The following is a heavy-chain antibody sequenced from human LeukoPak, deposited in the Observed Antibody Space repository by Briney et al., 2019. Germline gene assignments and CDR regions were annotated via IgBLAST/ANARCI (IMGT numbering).Heavy chain of an antibody. Sequence: AGSLRLSCAASGIIFSSHAMSWVLQAPPKGLQWVSPISGSGGHTFYGGSVKGRFTISRDNSNNTLYLQMNSLRAEDTAVYYCAKGGEATMRDGYNYYYYYMEVWGRGTTVTVSS. V-gene: IGHV3-23*01. CDR1: GIIFSSHA. CDR3: AKGGEATMRDGYNYYYYYMEV. J-gene: IGHJ6*03. D-gene: IGHD5-24*01. CDR2: ISGSGGHT.